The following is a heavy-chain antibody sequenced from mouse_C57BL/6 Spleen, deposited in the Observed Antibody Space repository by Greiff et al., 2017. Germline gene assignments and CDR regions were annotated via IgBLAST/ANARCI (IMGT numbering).Heavy chain of an antibody. Sequence: QVQLQQPGAELVKPGASVKMSCKASGYTFTSYWITWVKQRPGQGLEWIGDIYPGSGSTNYNEKFKSKATLTVDTSSSTAYMQLSSLTSEDTAVYYCARWGYGSSYRDWFAYWGQGTLVTVSA. CDR2: IYPGSGST. D-gene: IGHD1-1*01. CDR3: ARWGYGSSYRDWFAY. CDR1: GYTFTSYW. J-gene: IGHJ3*01. V-gene: IGHV1-55*01.